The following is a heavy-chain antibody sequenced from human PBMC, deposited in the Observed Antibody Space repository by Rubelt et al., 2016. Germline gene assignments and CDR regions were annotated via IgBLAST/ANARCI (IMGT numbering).Heavy chain of an antibody. CDR3: ARGARRYSMDPRNAFDI. CDR2: ISAYNGNT. J-gene: IGHJ3*02. CDR1: GYTFTSYG. V-gene: IGHV1-18*01. Sequence: QVQLVQSGAEVKKPGASVKVSCKASGYTFTSYGISWVRQAPGQGLEWMGWISAYNGNTNYAQKVQGRVTMTTDTSTSTADMELRSLRSDDTAVYYCARGARRYSMDPRNAFDIWGQGTMVTVSS. D-gene: IGHD4-11*01.